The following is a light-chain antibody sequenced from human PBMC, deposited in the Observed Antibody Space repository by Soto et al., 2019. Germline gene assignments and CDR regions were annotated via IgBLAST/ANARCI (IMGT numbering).Light chain of an antibody. J-gene: IGKJ3*01. CDR2: DAS. CDR3: QLRSNWLGFT. V-gene: IGKV3-11*01. Sequence: EIVLTQSPATLSLSPGERATLSCRASQSVSSYLAWYQQKPGKAPRLLIYDASNRATGIPARFSGSGSGTDFTLPISSVEHQDFAVYYCQLRSNWLGFTFGPGTKVDIK. CDR1: QSVSSY.